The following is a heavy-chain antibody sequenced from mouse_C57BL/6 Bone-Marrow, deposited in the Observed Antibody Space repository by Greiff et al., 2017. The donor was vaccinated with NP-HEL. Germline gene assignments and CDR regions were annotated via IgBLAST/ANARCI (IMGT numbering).Heavy chain of an antibody. D-gene: IGHD1-1*01. J-gene: IGHJ1*03. CDR1: GISITTGNYR. CDR2: IYYSGTI. CDR3: AREAYYYGSSYVYWYFDV. Sequence: EVQLVESGPGLVKPSQTVFLTCTVTGISITTGNYRWSWIRQFPGNKLEWIGYIYYSGTITYNPSLTSRTTITRDTPKNQFFLEMNSLTAEDTATYYCAREAYYYGSSYVYWYFDVWGTGTTVTVSS. V-gene: IGHV3-5*01.